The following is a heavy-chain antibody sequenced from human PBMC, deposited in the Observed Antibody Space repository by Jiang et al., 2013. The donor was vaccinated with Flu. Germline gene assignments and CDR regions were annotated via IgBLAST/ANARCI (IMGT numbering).Heavy chain of an antibody. V-gene: IGHV3-23*01. CDR2: ISGSGGST. D-gene: IGHD3-3*01. J-gene: IGHJ3*02. CDR3: ANLGFTIFGVVGGAFDI. CDR1: GFTFSSYA. Sequence: GLVQPGGSLRLSCAASGFTFSSYAMSWVRQAPGKGLEWVSAISGSGGSTYYADSVKGRFTISRDNSKNTLYLQMNSLRAEDTAVYYCANLGFTIFGVVGGAFDIWGQGTMVTVSS.